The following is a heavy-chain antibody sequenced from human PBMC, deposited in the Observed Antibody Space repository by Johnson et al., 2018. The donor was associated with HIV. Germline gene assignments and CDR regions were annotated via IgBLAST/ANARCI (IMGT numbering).Heavy chain of an antibody. D-gene: IGHD5-12*01. Sequence: EVQLVESGGDVVRPGGSLRISCVASGFKLYEYDVSWVRQVPGKGLEWVSGINWSGGGTAYADSVKGRFTVSRANAKKTLYLQMNSLRVEDTALYYCAKDMNWVATTVGDAFDIWGQGTMVTVSS. CDR2: INWSGGGT. V-gene: IGHV3-20*04. CDR1: GFKLYEYD. J-gene: IGHJ3*02. CDR3: AKDMNWVATTVGDAFDI.